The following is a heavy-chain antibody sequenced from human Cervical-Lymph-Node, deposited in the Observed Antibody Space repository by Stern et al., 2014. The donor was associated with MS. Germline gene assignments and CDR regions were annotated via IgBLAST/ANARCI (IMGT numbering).Heavy chain of an antibody. CDR2: IWYDGSNK. CDR3: ARERNDDLWGSDPHDY. V-gene: IGHV3-33*01. Sequence: QVQLVESGGGVVQPGRSLRLSCAASGFTFINYGMHWVRQAPGKGLEWVAVIWYDGSNKYYADSVKGRFTISRDNSKNTLYLQMNTLRAEDTAVYFCARERNDDLWGSDPHDYWGQGTLVTVSS. D-gene: IGHD3-16*02. CDR1: GFTFINYG. J-gene: IGHJ4*02.